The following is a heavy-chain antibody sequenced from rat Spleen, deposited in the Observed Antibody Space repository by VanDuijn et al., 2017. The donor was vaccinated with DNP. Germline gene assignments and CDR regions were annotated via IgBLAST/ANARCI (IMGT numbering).Heavy chain of an antibody. D-gene: IGHD4-1*01. CDR1: GFTFSGYW. CDR3: AKDRTGGFAMDA. V-gene: IGHV5-58*01. Sequence: EVQLVETGGGLVQPGKSLKLSCVASGFTFSGYWMYWIRQVPGKGLEWVASINTDGDITYYQDSVKGRFTVSRDNAENTVCLQMNSLRSEDTATYYCAKDRTGGFAMDAWGQGTSVTVSS. J-gene: IGHJ4*01. CDR2: INTDGDIT.